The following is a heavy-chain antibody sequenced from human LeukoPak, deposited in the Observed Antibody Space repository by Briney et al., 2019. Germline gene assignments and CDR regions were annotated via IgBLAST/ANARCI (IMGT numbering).Heavy chain of an antibody. V-gene: IGHV3-33*01. CDR3: ARAEVPGAIKSGAFDI. CDR2: IWDDGTKK. CDR1: GFTFSTYG. Sequence: GRSLRLSCAASGFTFSTYGMHWVRQAPGKGLAWVAAIWDDGTKKYYADSVKGRFTTSRDNSRNTLYLQMNSLRAEDTAVYYCARAEVPGAIKSGAFDIWGQGTMVTVSS. J-gene: IGHJ3*02. D-gene: IGHD2-2*01.